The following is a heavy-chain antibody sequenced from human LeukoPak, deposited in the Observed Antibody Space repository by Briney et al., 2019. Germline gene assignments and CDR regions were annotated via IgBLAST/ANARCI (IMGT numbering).Heavy chain of an antibody. J-gene: IGHJ6*04. Sequence: GGSLRLSCAASGFTFISYAMSWLRQAGARGLEGVSAISGSGGSTYYADSVKGRFTISTDNSKNTLYLQMNSLRAEDTAVYYCAKDWSQVGSFMDVWGKGTTVTVSS. CDR1: GFTFISYA. CDR3: AKDWSQVGSFMDV. V-gene: IGHV3-23*01. CDR2: ISGSGGST. D-gene: IGHD3-3*01.